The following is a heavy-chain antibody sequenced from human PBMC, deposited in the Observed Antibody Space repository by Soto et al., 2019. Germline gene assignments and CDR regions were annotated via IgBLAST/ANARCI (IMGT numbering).Heavy chain of an antibody. V-gene: IGHV3-33*01. CDR3: ARDGLGRYFDWPSGAFDI. Sequence: PGGSLRLSCAASGFTFSSYGMHWVRQAPGKGLEWVAVIWYDGSNKYYADSVKGRFTISRDNSKNTLYLQMNSLRAEDTAVYYCARDGLGRYFDWPSGAFDIWGQGTMVTVSS. CDR2: IWYDGSNK. CDR1: GFTFSSYG. D-gene: IGHD3-9*01. J-gene: IGHJ3*02.